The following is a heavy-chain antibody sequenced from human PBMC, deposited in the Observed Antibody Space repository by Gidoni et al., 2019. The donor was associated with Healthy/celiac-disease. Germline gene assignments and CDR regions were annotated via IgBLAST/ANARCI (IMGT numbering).Heavy chain of an antibody. D-gene: IGHD6-6*01. CDR3: AKSQYSSSSDDAFDI. CDR1: GYTFTSYY. V-gene: IGHV1-46*03. Sequence: QVQLVQSGAEVKKPGASVKVSCKASGYTFTSYYMHWVRQAPGQGLEWMGIINPSGGSTSYAQKFQGRVTMTRDTSTSTVYMELSSLRSEDTAVYYCAKSQYSSSSDDAFDIWGHGTMVTVSS. CDR2: INPSGGST. J-gene: IGHJ3*02.